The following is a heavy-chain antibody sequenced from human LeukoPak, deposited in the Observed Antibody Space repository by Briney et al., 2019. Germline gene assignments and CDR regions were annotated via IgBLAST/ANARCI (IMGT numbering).Heavy chain of an antibody. CDR1: GGSISHYY. CDR3: AREDPQTKVPEGMDV. J-gene: IGHJ6*02. Sequence: PSETLSLTCTVSGGSISHYYWSWIRQPPGKGPECIGYIYYTGTTNYNPSLKSRVTISVDTSKNQFSLRLNSVTAADTAVYYCAREDPQTKVPEGMDVWGQGTTVTVSS. V-gene: IGHV4-59*01. CDR2: IYYTGTT. D-gene: IGHD4/OR15-4a*01.